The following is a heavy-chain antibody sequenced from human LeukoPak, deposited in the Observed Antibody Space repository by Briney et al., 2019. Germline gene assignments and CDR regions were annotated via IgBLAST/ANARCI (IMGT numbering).Heavy chain of an antibody. CDR3: AREARESYSSGWYADY. CDR1: GGTFISYA. J-gene: IGHJ4*02. D-gene: IGHD6-19*01. CDR2: IIPIFGTA. V-gene: IGHV1-69*01. Sequence: ASVKVSCKASGGTFISYAISWVRQAPGQGLEWMGGIIPIFGTANYAQKFQGRVTITADESTSTAYMELSSLRSEDTPVYYCAREARESYSSGWYADYWGQGTLVTVSS.